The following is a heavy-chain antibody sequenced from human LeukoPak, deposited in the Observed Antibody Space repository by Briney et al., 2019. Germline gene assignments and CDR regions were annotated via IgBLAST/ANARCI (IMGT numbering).Heavy chain of an antibody. CDR1: GYTFTSYD. V-gene: IGHV1-8*01. Sequence: ASVKVSCRASGYTFTSYDINWERQATGQGLEWMGWMNPNSGNTGYAQKFQGRVTMTRNTSISTAYMELSSLRSEDTAVYYCAKRYGSYYRAFDSWGQGTMVTVSS. CDR2: MNPNSGNT. CDR3: AKRYGSYYRAFDS. D-gene: IGHD1-26*01. J-gene: IGHJ3*02.